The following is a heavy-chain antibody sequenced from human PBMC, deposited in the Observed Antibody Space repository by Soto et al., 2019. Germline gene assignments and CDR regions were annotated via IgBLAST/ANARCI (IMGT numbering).Heavy chain of an antibody. J-gene: IGHJ6*02. CDR2: VHHSWGS. Sequence: QVQLQESGPGLVKPSETLSLSCTVSGGSISSYYWSWFRQSPGKRMEWIGYVHHSWGSSYNPSLQSRCAISLDRSKSQFSLKVTSVTATDTAVYYCARQGFGPLHCLVDVWGQGTTVTVSS. D-gene: IGHD3-10*01. CDR1: GGSISSYY. V-gene: IGHV4-59*08. CDR3: ARQGFGPLHCLVDV.